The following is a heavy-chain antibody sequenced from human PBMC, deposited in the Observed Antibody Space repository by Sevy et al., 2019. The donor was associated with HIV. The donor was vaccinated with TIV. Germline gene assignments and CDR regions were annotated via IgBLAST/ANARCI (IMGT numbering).Heavy chain of an antibody. J-gene: IGHJ4*02. D-gene: IGHD3-3*01. CDR2: IYSGGTT. Sequence: GGSLRLSCAASRFTVSNNYMTWVRQAPGKGLEWVSVIYSGGTTYYADSVKGRFTISRDTSNNTMYLQMNSLRAEDAAVYYCASYELDDYSFDYWGQGTLVTVSS. CDR1: RFTVSNNY. V-gene: IGHV3-53*01. CDR3: ASYELDDYSFDY.